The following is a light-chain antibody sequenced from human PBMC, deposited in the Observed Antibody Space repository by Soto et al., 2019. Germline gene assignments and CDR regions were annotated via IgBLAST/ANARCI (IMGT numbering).Light chain of an antibody. CDR3: CSSAGSSTYTWV. J-gene: IGLJ3*02. Sequence: QSVLTQPASVSGSPGQSITISCTGTSSDVGSYVSWYQQHPGKAPKLIIYEGNERPSGVSNRFSGSTSANTASLTISGLQAEDEGDYYCCSSAGSSTYTWVFRGGTTATVL. CDR2: EGN. CDR1: SSDVGSY. V-gene: IGLV2-23*01.